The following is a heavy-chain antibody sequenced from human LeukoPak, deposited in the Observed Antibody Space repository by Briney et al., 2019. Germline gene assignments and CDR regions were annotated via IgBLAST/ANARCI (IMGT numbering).Heavy chain of an antibody. CDR3: AKDGTSYYYIYY. CDR1: GGSISSFY. V-gene: IGHV4-4*07. J-gene: IGHJ4*02. CDR2: RFTSGST. Sequence: PSETLSLTCTVSGGSISSFYWSWIRLPAGKGLEWIGRRFTSGSTNYNPSLKSRVTMSVDTSKNQFSLKLSSVTAADTAVYYCAKDGTSYYYIYYWGQGTLVTVSS. D-gene: IGHD2/OR15-2a*01.